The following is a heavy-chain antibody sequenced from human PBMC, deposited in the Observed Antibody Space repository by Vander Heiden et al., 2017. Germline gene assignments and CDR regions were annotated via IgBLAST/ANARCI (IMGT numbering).Heavy chain of an antibody. V-gene: IGHV5-51*01. CDR2: IYPGDSNP. CDR3: ARVGRPAAAGEFDY. CDR1: GYSFTSYW. D-gene: IGHD6-13*01. Sequence: EVQLVQSGAEVKKPGESLKISCKGSGYSFTSYWIGWVRQVPGKGLQWMGIIYPGDSNPRYSPSFQGQVTISVDKSTSTAYLQWSSLKASDTAMYYCARVGRPAAAGEFDYWGQGTLVTVSS. J-gene: IGHJ4*02.